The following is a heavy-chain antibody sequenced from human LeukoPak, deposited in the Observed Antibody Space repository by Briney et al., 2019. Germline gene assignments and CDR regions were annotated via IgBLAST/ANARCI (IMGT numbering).Heavy chain of an antibody. Sequence: SETLSLTCTVSGGSTSSSRYYWGWIRQPPGKGLEWFGSIYYSGTTYYNPSLKSRVTISTDTSKNQFTLKLSSVTAADTSVYYCARRDGSLTDWGQGIQVTVFS. CDR1: GGSTSSSRYY. V-gene: IGHV4-39*01. CDR2: IYYSGTT. CDR3: ARRDGSLTD. J-gene: IGHJ4*02. D-gene: IGHD1-26*01.